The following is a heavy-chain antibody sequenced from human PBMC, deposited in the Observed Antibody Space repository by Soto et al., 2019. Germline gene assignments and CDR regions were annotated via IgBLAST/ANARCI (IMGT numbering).Heavy chain of an antibody. D-gene: IGHD2-21*01. Sequence: EVQLVESGGGLVQPGESLRLSCAASGLTLSSHWMGWVRQAPGTGLEWVATINQDGTERFYVESMKGRSTISRDTAQNSLYPEVHSLRAEDTALYYCARAINSAYDYWGRGALVTVSS. V-gene: IGHV3-7*05. CDR3: ARAINSAYDY. CDR2: INQDGTER. CDR1: GLTLSSHW. J-gene: IGHJ4*02.